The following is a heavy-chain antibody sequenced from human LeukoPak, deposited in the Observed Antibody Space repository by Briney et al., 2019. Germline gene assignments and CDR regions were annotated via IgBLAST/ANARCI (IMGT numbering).Heavy chain of an antibody. J-gene: IGHJ4*02. CDR1: GFIFSNDA. Sequence: PGGSLRLSCAASGFIFSNDAMHWVRQAPGKGLEWVAFIWSDGSNKYYADSVKGRFTISRDNSEDTLYLQMNSLRAEDTAVYYCARGSGKSYGISDYWGQGTLVTVSS. V-gene: IGHV3-33*01. CDR3: ARGSGKSYGISDY. CDR2: IWSDGSNK. D-gene: IGHD5-18*01.